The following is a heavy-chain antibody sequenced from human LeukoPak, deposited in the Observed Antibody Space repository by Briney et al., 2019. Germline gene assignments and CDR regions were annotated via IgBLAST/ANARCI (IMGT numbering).Heavy chain of an antibody. J-gene: IGHJ4*02. CDR2: IIPILGIA. Sequence: SVKVSRKASGGTFSSYTISWVRQAPGQGLEWMGRIIPILGIANYAQKFQGRVTITADKSTSTAYMELSSLRSEDTAVYYCARAKIAAENFDYWGQGTLVTVSS. D-gene: IGHD6-13*01. V-gene: IGHV1-69*02. CDR1: GGTFSSYT. CDR3: ARAKIAAENFDY.